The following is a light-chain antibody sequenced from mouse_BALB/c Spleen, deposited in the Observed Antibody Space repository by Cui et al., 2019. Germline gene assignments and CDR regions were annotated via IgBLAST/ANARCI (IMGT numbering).Light chain of an antibody. Sequence: QIVLTQPPPLMSASPGARVTITRSASSIVSDMDWYQQKPRTSPKPWIYLTSNLASGVPARFSGSGSGTSYSLTISSMEAEDAATYYCQQWSSNPLTFGPGTKLELK. CDR1: SIVSD. V-gene: IGKV4-68*01. CDR3: QQWSSNPLT. CDR2: LTS. J-gene: IGKJ5*01.